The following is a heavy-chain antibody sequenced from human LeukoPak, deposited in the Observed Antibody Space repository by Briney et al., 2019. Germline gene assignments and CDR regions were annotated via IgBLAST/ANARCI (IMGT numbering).Heavy chain of an antibody. Sequence: SETLSLTCTVSGGSISSYYWSWIRQPAGKGLEWIGRIYTSGSTNYNPSLKSRVTISVDTSKNQFSLKLSSVTAADTAVYYCARERREAAMISFDYWGQGTLVTVSS. J-gene: IGHJ4*02. V-gene: IGHV4-4*07. CDR1: GGSISSYY. CDR3: ARERREAAMISFDY. CDR2: IYTSGST. D-gene: IGHD3/OR15-3a*01.